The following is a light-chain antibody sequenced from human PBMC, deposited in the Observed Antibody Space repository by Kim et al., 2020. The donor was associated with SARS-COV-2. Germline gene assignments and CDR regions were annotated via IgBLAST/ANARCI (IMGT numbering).Light chain of an antibody. J-gene: IGLJ1*01. V-gene: IGLV2-11*01. CDR2: DVI. CDR3: CSYAGSYFYV. Sequence: GQSVTISCTGTSGDVGGYNYVSWYQQHPGKAPRLMIYDVIKRPSGVPDRFSGSKSGNTASLTISGLQAEDDSDYYCCSYAGSYFYVFGTGTKVTVL. CDR1: SGDVGGYNY.